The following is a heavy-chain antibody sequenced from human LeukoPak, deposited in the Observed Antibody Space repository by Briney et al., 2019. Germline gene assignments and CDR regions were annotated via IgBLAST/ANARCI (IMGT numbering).Heavy chain of an antibody. CDR3: ARGEVAVAGHDY. D-gene: IGHD6-19*01. V-gene: IGHV4-34*01. J-gene: IGHJ4*02. Sequence: SETLSLTCAVYGGSFSGYYWSWIRQPPGKGLEWIGEINHSGSTNYNPSPKSRVTISVDTSKNQFSLKLSSVTAADTAVYYCARGEVAVAGHDYWGQGTLVTVSS. CDR1: GGSFSGYY. CDR2: INHSGST.